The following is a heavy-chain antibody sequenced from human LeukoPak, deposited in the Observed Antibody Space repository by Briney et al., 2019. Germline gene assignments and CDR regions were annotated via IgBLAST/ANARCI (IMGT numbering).Heavy chain of an antibody. CDR2: INPNSGGT. J-gene: IGHJ3*02. V-gene: IGHV1-2*06. CDR1: GYTFTGYY. CDR3: ARVKRSGSSSLDAFDI. D-gene: IGHD3-22*01. Sequence: GASVKVSCKASGYTFTGYYMHWVRQAPGQGLEWMGRINPNSGGTNYAQKFQGRVTMTRDTSISTVYMELSRLRSDDTAVYYCARVKRSGSSSLDAFDIWGQGTMVTVSS.